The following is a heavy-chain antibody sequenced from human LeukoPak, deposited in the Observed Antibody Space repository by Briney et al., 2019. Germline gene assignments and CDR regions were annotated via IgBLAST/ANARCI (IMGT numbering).Heavy chain of an antibody. CDR1: GFTFSSFA. D-gene: IGHD6-13*01. CDR3: AKRTSGSSWYSSDY. J-gene: IGHJ4*02. V-gene: IGHV3-23*01. CDR2: MSGDATST. Sequence: GGSLRLSCAASGFTFSSFAMNWVRQAPGKGLEWVSTMSGDATSTYYADSVKGRFTISRDNSKNTLYLQMNSLRAEDTAVYYCAKRTSGSSWYSSDYWGQGTLVTVSS.